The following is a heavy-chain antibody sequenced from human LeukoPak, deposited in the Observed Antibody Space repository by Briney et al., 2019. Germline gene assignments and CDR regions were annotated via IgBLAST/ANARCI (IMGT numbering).Heavy chain of an antibody. CDR2: INPNSGGT. D-gene: IGHD3-3*01. CDR1: GYTFTGYY. CDR3: ARAPPPRDYDFWSGSLDY. J-gene: IGHJ4*02. Sequence: ASVTVSCKASGYTFTGYYMHWVRQAPGQGLEWMGWINPNSGGTNYAQKFQGRVTMTRDTSISTAYMELSRLRSDDTAVYYCARAPPPRDYDFWSGSLDYWGQGTLVTVSS. V-gene: IGHV1-2*02.